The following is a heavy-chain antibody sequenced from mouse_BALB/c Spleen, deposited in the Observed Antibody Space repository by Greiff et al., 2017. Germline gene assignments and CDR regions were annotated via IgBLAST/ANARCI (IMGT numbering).Heavy chain of an antibody. CDR3: ARGTVVATRDAMDY. D-gene: IGHD1-1*01. J-gene: IGHJ4*01. V-gene: IGHV1S81*02. Sequence: QVQLKQSGAELVKPGASVKLSCKASGYTFTSYWMHWVKQRPGQGLEWIGEINPSNGRTNYNEKFKSKATLTVDKSSSTAYMQLSSLTSEDSAVYYCARGTVVATRDAMDYWGQGTSVTVSS. CDR2: INPSNGRT. CDR1: GYTFTSYW.